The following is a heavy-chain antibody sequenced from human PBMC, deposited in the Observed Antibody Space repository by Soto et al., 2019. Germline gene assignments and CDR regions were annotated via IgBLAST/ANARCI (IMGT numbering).Heavy chain of an antibody. Sequence: GGSLRLSCAASGFTFSDYYMSWIRQAPGKGLEWVSYISSSGSTIYYADSVKGRFTISRDNAKNSLYLQMNSLRAEDTAVYYCASGTVTTNYYYYYMDVWGKGTTVTVSS. J-gene: IGHJ6*03. CDR1: GFTFSDYY. CDR2: ISSSGSTI. CDR3: ASGTVTTNYYYYYMDV. D-gene: IGHD4-17*01. V-gene: IGHV3-11*01.